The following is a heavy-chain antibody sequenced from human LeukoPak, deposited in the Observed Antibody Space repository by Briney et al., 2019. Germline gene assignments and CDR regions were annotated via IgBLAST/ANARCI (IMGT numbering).Heavy chain of an antibody. CDR1: GESFSGYD. CDR3: ARGRGTVAIDY. Sequence: SSETLSLTCAVYGESFSGYDWTWIRQPPGKGLEWIGEINHSGYTNYNPSLKSRVTVSVDTSKNQFSLKLTSVTAADTAVYYCARGRGTVAIDYWGQGTLVTVSS. CDR2: INHSGYT. J-gene: IGHJ4*02. D-gene: IGHD5-12*01. V-gene: IGHV4-34*01.